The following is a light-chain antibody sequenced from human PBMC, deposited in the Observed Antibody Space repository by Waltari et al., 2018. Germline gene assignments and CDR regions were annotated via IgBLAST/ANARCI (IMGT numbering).Light chain of an antibody. CDR1: QSVGTF. Sequence: IVLTQSPGTLSLSPGERATLSCRASQSVGTFLVWYQQKPGQDPRLLIQGASTRATGTPDRFSGSGSGTDFSLTISRLEPEDFAMYYCQHYVRLPVTFGQGTKVEI. CDR3: QHYVRLPVT. J-gene: IGKJ1*01. V-gene: IGKV3-20*01. CDR2: GAS.